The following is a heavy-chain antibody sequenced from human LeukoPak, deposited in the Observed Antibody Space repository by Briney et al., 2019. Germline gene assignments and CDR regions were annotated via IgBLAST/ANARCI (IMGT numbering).Heavy chain of an antibody. V-gene: IGHV3-7*04. CDR3: ARGDTQSKDRQFDS. CDR1: GCTFDTYW. CDR2: IKHDGSEE. J-gene: IGHJ4*02. D-gene: IGHD2-15*01. Sequence: VGTLRLSCAVSGCTFDTYWMSWVRQAPGKGLEWVANIKHDGSEEDYLDSVKGRCTISRDNAKNSLYLQMNSLRAQDTSVYYCARGDTQSKDRQFDSWGQGSLVIVSS.